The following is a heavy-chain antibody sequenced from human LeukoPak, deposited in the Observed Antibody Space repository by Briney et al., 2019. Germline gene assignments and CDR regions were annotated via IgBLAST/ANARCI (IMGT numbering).Heavy chain of an antibody. V-gene: IGHV3-21*01. CDR2: ISSSSSYI. Sequence: GGSLRLSCAASGFTFSSYSMNWVRQAPGKGLEWVSSISSSSSYIYYADSVKGRFTISRDNAKNSLYLQMNRLRAEDTAVYYCARDAPNYMTTVTKDDYWGQGTLVTVSS. D-gene: IGHD4-17*01. J-gene: IGHJ4*02. CDR3: ARDAPNYMTTVTKDDY. CDR1: GFTFSSYS.